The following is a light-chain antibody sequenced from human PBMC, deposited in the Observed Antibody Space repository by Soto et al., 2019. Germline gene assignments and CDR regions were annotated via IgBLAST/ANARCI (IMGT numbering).Light chain of an antibody. CDR2: WAS. Sequence: DIVMTQSPDSLAVSLGERATINCKSSQSLLYSSNNKNYLAWYQQKPGQPPKLLIYWASTRESGVPDRFSGSESGTDFTLTISSLQAEDVAVYYCQQYYNTPLTFGGGTKVEIK. J-gene: IGKJ4*01. CDR1: QSLLYSSNNKNY. V-gene: IGKV4-1*01. CDR3: QQYYNTPLT.